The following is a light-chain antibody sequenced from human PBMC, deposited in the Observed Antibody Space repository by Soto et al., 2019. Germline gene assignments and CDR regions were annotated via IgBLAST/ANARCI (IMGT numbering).Light chain of an antibody. CDR1: QTISSSY. V-gene: IGKV3-20*01. J-gene: IGKJ4*01. Sequence: EIVLTQSPGTLSLSPGERATLSCRASQTISSSYLAWCQQKPGQAPRLLIYGASSRATGIPDRFSGSGSGTDFTLTISSLEPEDFAVYYCQQFGSSPLTFGGGTKVEIK. CDR2: GAS. CDR3: QQFGSSPLT.